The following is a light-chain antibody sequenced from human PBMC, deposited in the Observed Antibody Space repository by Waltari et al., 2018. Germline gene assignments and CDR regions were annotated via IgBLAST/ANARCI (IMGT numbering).Light chain of an antibody. CDR3: QQSFSAPGVT. Sequence: DIQLTQSQSSLSASVGDRVTITCRASQTISVYLNWYQQKPGKAPKLLIYGASTLQSGVPSRFSGSGSGTEFTLTISSLQPEDFATYYCQQSFSAPGVTFGGGTKVEIK. J-gene: IGKJ4*01. CDR2: GAS. CDR1: QTISVY. V-gene: IGKV1-39*01.